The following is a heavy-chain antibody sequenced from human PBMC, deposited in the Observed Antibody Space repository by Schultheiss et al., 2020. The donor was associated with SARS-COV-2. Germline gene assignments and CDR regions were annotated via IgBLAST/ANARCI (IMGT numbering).Heavy chain of an antibody. CDR2: IYFTGST. Sequence: SETLSLTCSVSGGSITSSRHFWGWIRQPPGKGLQWIGTIYFTGSTYYNPSLKSRVTISVDTSKNQFSLKLSSVTAADTAVYYCARTDYGDYNFDYWGQGTLVTVSS. V-gene: IGHV4-39*07. CDR3: ARTDYGDYNFDY. D-gene: IGHD4-17*01. CDR1: GGSITSSRHF. J-gene: IGHJ4*02.